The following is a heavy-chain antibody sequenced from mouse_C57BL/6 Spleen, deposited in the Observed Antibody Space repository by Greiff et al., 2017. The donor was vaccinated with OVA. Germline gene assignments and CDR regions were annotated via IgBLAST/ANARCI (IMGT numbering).Heavy chain of an antibody. V-gene: IGHV1-82*01. D-gene: IGHD2-5*01. CDR1: GYAFSSSW. Sequence: QVQLQQSGPELVKPGASVKISCKASGYAFSSSWMNWVKQRPGKGLEWIGRIYPGDGDTNYNGKFKGKATLTADKSSSTAYMQLSSLTSEDSAVYFCANYYSNYEWYFDVWGTGTTVTVSS. CDR2: IYPGDGDT. CDR3: ANYYSNYEWYFDV. J-gene: IGHJ1*03.